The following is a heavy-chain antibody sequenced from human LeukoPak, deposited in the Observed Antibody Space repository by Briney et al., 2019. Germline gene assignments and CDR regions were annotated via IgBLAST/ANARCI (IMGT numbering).Heavy chain of an antibody. CDR2: IKQDGSEK. CDR1: GFTFSSYW. D-gene: IGHD1-26*01. V-gene: IGHV3-7*03. Sequence: PGGSLRLSCAASGFTFSSYWMSWVRQAPGKGLEWVANIKQDGSEKYYVDSVKGRFTISRDNVKNSLYLQMNSLRAEDTAVYYCARESGALSVAFDIWGQGTMVSVSS. CDR3: ARESGALSVAFDI. J-gene: IGHJ3*02.